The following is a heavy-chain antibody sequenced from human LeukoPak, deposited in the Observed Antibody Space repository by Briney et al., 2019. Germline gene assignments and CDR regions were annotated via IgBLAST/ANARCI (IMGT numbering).Heavy chain of an antibody. CDR1: GGSISSYY. J-gene: IGHJ6*03. CDR3: ARDSSSWYTLPPYYYYYLDV. CDR2: IYTSGST. Sequence: SETLSLTCTVSGGSISSYYWSWIRQPAGKGLEGVGRIYTSGSTNYNPSLKSRVTMSVDTSKNQFSLKLSSVTAADTAVYYCARDSSSWYTLPPYYYYYLDVWGKGTTVTVSS. V-gene: IGHV4-4*07. D-gene: IGHD6-13*01.